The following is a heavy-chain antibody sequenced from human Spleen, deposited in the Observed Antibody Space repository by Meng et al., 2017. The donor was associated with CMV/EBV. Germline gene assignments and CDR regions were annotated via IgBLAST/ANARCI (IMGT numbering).Heavy chain of an antibody. Sequence: YTFTSYYMHWVCQAPGQGLEWMGMINPSGGITNYAQKFQGRVTMTRDTSTRTVYMELSRLRSEDTAVHYCARGIAARLNYYYYGMDVWGPGTTVTVSS. D-gene: IGHD6-6*01. CDR3: ARGIAARLNYYYYGMDV. CDR2: INPSGGIT. J-gene: IGHJ6*02. V-gene: IGHV1-46*01. CDR1: YTFTSYY.